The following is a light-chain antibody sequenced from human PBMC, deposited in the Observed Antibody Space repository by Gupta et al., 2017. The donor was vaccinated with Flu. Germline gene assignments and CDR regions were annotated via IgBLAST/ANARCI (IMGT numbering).Light chain of an antibody. J-gene: IGKJ2*01. CDR3: QQYDTLLFN. CDR2: DAS. V-gene: IGKV1-33*01. Sequence: IQMTQSPSSMSASVGDRVTSTCQASQDISNYLNWYQQKPGKAPKLLIYDASNWETGVPSRFSGSGSGTDFTFTISSLQPEDLATYYCQQYDTLLFNFGQGTKLEIK. CDR1: QDISNY.